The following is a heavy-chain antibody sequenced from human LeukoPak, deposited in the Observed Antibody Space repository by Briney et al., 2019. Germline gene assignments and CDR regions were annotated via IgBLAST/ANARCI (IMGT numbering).Heavy chain of an antibody. CDR2: IFPIFGTA. CDR1: GYTFTSYG. CDR3: ERVRYDFWSGYSYYYYYYMDV. V-gene: IGHV1-69*06. Sequence: SVKVSCKASGYTFTSYGISWVRQAPGQGLEWMGGIFPIFGTANYAQKFQGRVTITADKSTSTAYMQLSSLRSEDTAVYYCERVRYDFWSGYSYYYYYYMDVWGKGTTVTVSS. J-gene: IGHJ6*03. D-gene: IGHD3-3*01.